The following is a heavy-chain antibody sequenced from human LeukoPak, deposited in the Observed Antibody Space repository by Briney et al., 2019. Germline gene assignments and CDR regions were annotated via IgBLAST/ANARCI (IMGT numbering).Heavy chain of an antibody. CDR2: INEDGSGK. CDR1: GFTLGGYW. CDR3: ARADPLYYDILTGPYGGAFDI. Sequence: GGSQRLSCAVSGFTLGGYWMTWVRQAPGRGLEWVANINEDGSGKYYVDSVKGRFTVSRDNAKSSLYLQMNSLRVEDTAVYYCARADPLYYDILTGPYGGAFDIWGQGTMVTVSS. J-gene: IGHJ3*02. V-gene: IGHV3-7*03. D-gene: IGHD3-9*01.